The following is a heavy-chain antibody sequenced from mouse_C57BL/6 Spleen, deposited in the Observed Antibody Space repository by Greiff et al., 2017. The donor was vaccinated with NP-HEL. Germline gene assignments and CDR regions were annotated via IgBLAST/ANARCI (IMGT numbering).Heavy chain of an antibody. CDR2: IDPSDSET. V-gene: IGHV1-52*01. Sequence: QVQLQQPGAELVRPGSSVKLSCKASGYTFTSYWMHWVKQRPIQGLEWIGNIDPSDSETHYNQKFKDKATLTVDKSSSTAYMQLSSLTSEDSAVYYCASAPPFDSAGYVGYAMDYWGQGTSVTVSS. CDR3: ASAPPFDSAGYVGYAMDY. D-gene: IGHD3-2*02. CDR1: GYTFTSYW. J-gene: IGHJ4*01.